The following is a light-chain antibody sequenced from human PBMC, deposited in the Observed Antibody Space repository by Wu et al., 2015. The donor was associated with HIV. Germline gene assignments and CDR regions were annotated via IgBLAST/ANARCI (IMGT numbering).Light chain of an antibody. Sequence: EIVLTQSPATLSLPPGERGTLSCRASESVDPYLSWYQQKPGQAPRLLIYDTSNRATGIPARFSGSGSGTDFTLTISSLEPEDFAIYYCQHRSTWPLTFGGGTKVEIK. V-gene: IGKV3-11*01. CDR2: DTS. CDR3: QHRSTWPLT. CDR1: ESVDPY. J-gene: IGKJ4*01.